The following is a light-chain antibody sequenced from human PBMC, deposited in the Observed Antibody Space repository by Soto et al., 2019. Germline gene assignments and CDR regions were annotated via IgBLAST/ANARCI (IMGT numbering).Light chain of an antibody. CDR3: QQSYSTPLT. J-gene: IGKJ4*01. V-gene: IGKV1-39*01. CDR2: AAS. Sequence: DLPMTQSPSSLSASVGDRVTITCRASQRIITYLNWYQQKPGKAPRILIYAASSLQSGVPSRFSGSGSGTDFTLIISSLQPEDFATYYCQQSYSTPLTFGGGTKVEIK. CDR1: QRIITY.